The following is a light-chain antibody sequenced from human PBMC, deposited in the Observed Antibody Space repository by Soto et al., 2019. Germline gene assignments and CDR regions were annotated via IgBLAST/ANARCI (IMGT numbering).Light chain of an antibody. CDR1: SSNIGAGYD. J-gene: IGLJ3*02. V-gene: IGLV1-40*01. CDR2: GNS. Sequence: QSVLTQPPSVSGAPGQRVTISCTGSSSNIGAGYDVHWYQQLPGTAPKLLIYGNSNRPSGVPDRFSGSKSGTSASLAITGLQAEDEADYYCLVFDSSLTGWVFGGGTKLTVL. CDR3: LVFDSSLTGWV.